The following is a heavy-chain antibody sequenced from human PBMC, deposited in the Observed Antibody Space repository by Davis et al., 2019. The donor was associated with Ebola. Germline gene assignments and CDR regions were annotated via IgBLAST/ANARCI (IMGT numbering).Heavy chain of an antibody. J-gene: IGHJ2*01. V-gene: IGHV4-34*01. CDR3: STSSSLWYFDL. Sequence: MPGGSLRLSCAVYGGSFSGYYWSWIRQPPGKGLEWIGEINHSGSTNYNPSLKSRVTISVDTSKNQFSLKLSSVTAADTAVYYCSTSSSLWYFDLWGRGTLVTVSS. D-gene: IGHD6-13*01. CDR1: GGSFSGYY. CDR2: INHSGST.